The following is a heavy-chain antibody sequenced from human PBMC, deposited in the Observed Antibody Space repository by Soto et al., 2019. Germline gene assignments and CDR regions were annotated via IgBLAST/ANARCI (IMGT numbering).Heavy chain of an antibody. Sequence: SGPTLVNPTQTLTLTCTFSGFSLSTSGVGVAWIRKPPGKALEWLALIYWDDDKRYSPSLRNRLTVTKDTSKNQVVLIMTNMDPVDTATYYCAHRLYDSSGYSFDYWGQGTLVTVSS. J-gene: IGHJ4*02. V-gene: IGHV2-5*02. D-gene: IGHD3-22*01. CDR3: AHRLYDSSGYSFDY. CDR1: GFSLSTSGVG. CDR2: IYWDDDK.